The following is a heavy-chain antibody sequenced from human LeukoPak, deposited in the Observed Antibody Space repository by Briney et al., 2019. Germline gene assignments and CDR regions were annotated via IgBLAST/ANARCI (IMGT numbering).Heavy chain of an antibody. CDR1: GGSSSSRSYY. CDR2: IYYSGST. Sequence: SETRSLTCTVSGGSSSSRSYYWGWIRQPPGKGLERIGSIYYSGSTYYNPPLKSRVTISVDTSKNQFSLKLSSVTAADTAVYYCARDLGSSTLFDYWGQGTLVTVSS. D-gene: IGHD6-13*01. J-gene: IGHJ4*02. CDR3: ARDLGSSTLFDY. V-gene: IGHV4-39*07.